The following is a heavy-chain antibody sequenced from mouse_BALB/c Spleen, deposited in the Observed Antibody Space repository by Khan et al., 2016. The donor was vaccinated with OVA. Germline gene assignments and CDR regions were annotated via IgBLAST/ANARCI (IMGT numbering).Heavy chain of an antibody. CDR1: GYTFTSYT. CDR2: ISPSSSYT. Sequence: VQLQESGAELARPGASVKMSCKASGYTFTSYTMHWVKQRHGQGLEWIGYISPSSSYTNYNQKFKDKATLTADKSSSTAYMQLSSLTSEDSAVYYCAREGAYYRSDGWFAYWGQGTLVTVSA. V-gene: IGHV1-4*01. D-gene: IGHD2-14*01. CDR3: AREGAYYRSDGWFAY. J-gene: IGHJ3*01.